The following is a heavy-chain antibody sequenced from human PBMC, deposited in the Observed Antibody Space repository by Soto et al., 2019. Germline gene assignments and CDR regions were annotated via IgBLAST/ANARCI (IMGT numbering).Heavy chain of an antibody. CDR2: IKQDGSEK. Sequence: GGSLRLSCAASGFTFSSYWMSWVRQAPGKGLEWVANIKQDGSEKYYVDSVKGRFTITRDNAKNSLYLQMNSLRAEDAAVYYCARVVGATSYSCNGMDVWGQGTTVTVSS. CDR3: ARVVGATSYSCNGMDV. CDR1: GFTFSSYW. J-gene: IGHJ6*02. V-gene: IGHV3-7*01. D-gene: IGHD1-26*01.